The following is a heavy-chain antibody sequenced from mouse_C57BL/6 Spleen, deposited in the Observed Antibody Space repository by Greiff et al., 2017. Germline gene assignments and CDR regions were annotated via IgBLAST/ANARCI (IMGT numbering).Heavy chain of an antibody. CDR3: TRRIYYYGSSYDY. D-gene: IGHD1-1*01. CDR1: GYTFTDYE. Sequence: VQVVESGAELVRPGASVTLSCKASGYTFTDYEMHWVKQTPVHGLEWIGAIDPETGGTAYNQKFKGKAILTADKSSSTAYMELRSLTSEDSAVYYCTRRIYYYGSSYDYWGQGTTLTVSS. J-gene: IGHJ2*01. CDR2: IDPETGGT. V-gene: IGHV1-15*01.